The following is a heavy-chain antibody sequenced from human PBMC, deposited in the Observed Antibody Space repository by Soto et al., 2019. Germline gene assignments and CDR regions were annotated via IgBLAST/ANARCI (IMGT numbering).Heavy chain of an antibody. CDR3: VKQFSGYDPRHYYGMDV. CDR2: ISSNGGST. D-gene: IGHD5-12*01. CDR1: GFTFSSYA. Sequence: GGSLRLSCSASGFTFSSYAMHWVRQAPGKGLEYVSAISSNGGSTYYADSVKGRFTISRDNSKNTLYLQMSSLRAEDTAVYYCVKQFSGYDPRHYYGMDVWGQGTTVTVSS. J-gene: IGHJ6*02. V-gene: IGHV3-64D*08.